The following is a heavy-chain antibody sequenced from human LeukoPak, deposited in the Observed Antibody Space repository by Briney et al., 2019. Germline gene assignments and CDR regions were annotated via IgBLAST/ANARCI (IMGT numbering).Heavy chain of an antibody. Sequence: ASVKVSCKASGGTFSSYAISWVRQAPGQGLEWMGWISAYNGNTNYAQKLQGRVTMTTDTSTSTAYMELRSLRSDDTAVYYCARILGYCSGGSCYNYGMDVWGQGTTVTVSS. D-gene: IGHD2-15*01. CDR3: ARILGYCSGGSCYNYGMDV. V-gene: IGHV1-18*01. CDR2: ISAYNGNT. J-gene: IGHJ6*02. CDR1: GGTFSSYA.